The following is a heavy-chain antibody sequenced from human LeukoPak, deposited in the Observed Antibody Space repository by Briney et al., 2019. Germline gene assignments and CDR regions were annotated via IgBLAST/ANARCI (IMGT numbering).Heavy chain of an antibody. D-gene: IGHD2-15*01. CDR1: GGSISSGDYY. J-gene: IGHJ4*02. Sequence: SQTLSLTCSVSGGSISSGDYYWSWIRQPPGKGLEWIGYIYYSGTTYYNPSLKSRVTISVDTSKNQFSLNLNSVTAADTAVYYCARVDCTGGGCYSRFDYWGQGPLVTDSS. CDR2: IYYSGTT. CDR3: ARVDCTGGGCYSRFDY. V-gene: IGHV4-30-4*01.